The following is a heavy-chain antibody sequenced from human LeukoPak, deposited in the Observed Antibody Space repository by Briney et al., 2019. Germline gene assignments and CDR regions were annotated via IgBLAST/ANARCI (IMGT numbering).Heavy chain of an antibody. CDR3: ARAETSSKPFDP. Sequence: SVKVSCTASGGTSSSYAISWVRQAPGQGLEWMGGIIPIFGTANYAQKFQGRVTITADESTSTAYMELSSLRSEDTAVYYCARAETSSKPFDPWGQGTLVTVSS. CDR1: GGTSSSYA. CDR2: IIPIFGTA. D-gene: IGHD2-2*01. J-gene: IGHJ5*02. V-gene: IGHV1-69*13.